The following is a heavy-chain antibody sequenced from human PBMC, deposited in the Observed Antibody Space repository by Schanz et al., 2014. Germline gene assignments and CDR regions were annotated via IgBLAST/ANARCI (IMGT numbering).Heavy chain of an antibody. CDR2: ISRTSSTT. CDR1: GFTFSSYG. Sequence: VQLVESGGGLVQPGGSLRLSCAASGFTFSSYGMHWVRQVPGKGLEWVSNISRTSSTTYYAASVKGRFTISRDNSKNTLYLQMNSLRAEDTAVYYCAKQVKSLTGNDSWGQGTLVTVSS. V-gene: IGHV3-NL1*01. D-gene: IGHD3-9*01. J-gene: IGHJ4*02. CDR3: AKQVKSLTGNDS.